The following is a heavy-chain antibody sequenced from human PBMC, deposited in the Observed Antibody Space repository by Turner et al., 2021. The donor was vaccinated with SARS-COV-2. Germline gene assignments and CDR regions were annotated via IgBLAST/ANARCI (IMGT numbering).Heavy chain of an antibody. D-gene: IGHD6-19*01. CDR1: GFTCNNCW. J-gene: IGHJ1*01. Sequence: EVPLAASAGGLVPPGGSLRLSCSASGFTCNNCWMTWFRQAPGKGVWGVANIKEDGSEKYYVDSGKGRLTIARDNAKNSMYLQMNTLRAEDTAVYDCARPYSSGWYINFIFWGQGTLVTVSS. CDR2: IKEDGSEK. CDR3: ARPYSSGWYINFIF. V-gene: IGHV3-7*01.